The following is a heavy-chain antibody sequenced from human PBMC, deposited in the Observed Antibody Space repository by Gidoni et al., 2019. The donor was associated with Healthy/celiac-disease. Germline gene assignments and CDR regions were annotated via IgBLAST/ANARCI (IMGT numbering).Heavy chain of an antibody. J-gene: IGHJ2*01. D-gene: IGHD1-26*01. Sequence: EVQLVESGGGLVQPGRSLSLSCAASGFPFDDYAMPWVRQAPGKGLAWGSGISWNSGSIGYADSVKGRFTISRDNAKNSLYLQMNSLRAEDTALYYCAKGAIRYYPRWYFDLWGRGTLVTVSS. CDR3: AKGAIRYYPRWYFDL. V-gene: IGHV3-9*01. CDR2: ISWNSGSI. CDR1: GFPFDDYA.